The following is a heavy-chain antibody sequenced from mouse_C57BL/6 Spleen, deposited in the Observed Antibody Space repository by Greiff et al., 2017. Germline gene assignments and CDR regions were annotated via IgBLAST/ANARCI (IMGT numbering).Heavy chain of an antibody. CDR3: ARYWYFDV. Sequence: VQLQQPGAELVRPGSSVKLSCKASGYTFTSYWMHWVKQRPIPGLEWIGNIDPSDSETHYNQKFKDKATLTVDKSSSTAYMQLSSLTSEDAAVYYCARYWYFDVWGTGTTVTVSS. J-gene: IGHJ1*03. CDR1: GYTFTSYW. CDR2: IDPSDSET. V-gene: IGHV1-52*01.